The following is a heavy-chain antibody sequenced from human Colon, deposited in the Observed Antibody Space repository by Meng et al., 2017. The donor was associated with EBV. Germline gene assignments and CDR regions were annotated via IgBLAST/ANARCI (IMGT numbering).Heavy chain of an antibody. D-gene: IGHD3-10*01. CDR2: IFHSGST. J-gene: IGHJ5*02. V-gene: IGHV4-4*02. Sequence: QVSLQEAGPGLVKPSGCLSLTCAVSGGFISSNNWWSWVRQPPGKGLEWIGEIFHSGSTNHNPALKSRVTMSMDKSKNQFSLRLSSGTAADTAVYYCASSDYYGSGSYYPWGQGTLVTVSS. CDR1: GGFISSNNW. CDR3: ASSDYYGSGSYYP.